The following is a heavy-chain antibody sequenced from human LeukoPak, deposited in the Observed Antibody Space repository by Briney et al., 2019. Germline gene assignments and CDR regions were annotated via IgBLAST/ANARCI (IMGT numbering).Heavy chain of an antibody. Sequence: GGSLRLSCEASGVTFSRSAFHWVRQAPGKGLEWVAVISYDGRNMQYVDSVKGRSTISRDNAKNTVVLQMNNLRGEDTVVYYCAKGLAHPTLNYEYYGMDVWGQGTKVTVSS. V-gene: IGHV3-30*18. CDR1: GVTFSRSA. CDR2: ISYDGRNM. D-gene: IGHD3-3*01. J-gene: IGHJ6*02. CDR3: AKGLAHPTLNYEYYGMDV.